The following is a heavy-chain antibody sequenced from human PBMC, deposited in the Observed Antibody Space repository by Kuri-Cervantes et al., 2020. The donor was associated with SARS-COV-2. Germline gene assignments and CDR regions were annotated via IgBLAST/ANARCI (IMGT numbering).Heavy chain of an antibody. Sequence: GESLKISCAASGFTFSDYYMSWIRQAPGKGLEWVSYISSSSYTNYADSVKGRFTISRDNAKNSLYLQMNSLRAEDTAVYYCARDGYYGSRSYFDNPAPVDYWGQGTLVTVSS. CDR3: ARDGYYGSRSYFDNPAPVDY. CDR1: GFTFSDYY. CDR2: ISSSSYT. D-gene: IGHD3-10*01. J-gene: IGHJ4*02. V-gene: IGHV3-11*06.